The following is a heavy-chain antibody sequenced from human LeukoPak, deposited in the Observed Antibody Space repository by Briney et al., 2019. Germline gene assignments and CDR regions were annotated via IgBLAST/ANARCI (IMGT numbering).Heavy chain of an antibody. CDR3: AKFPSYDSSGHDGFDV. Sequence: GGSLRLSCAASGFIFKSYAMSWVRQAPGKGLEWVSATSGSGGSKFYADSVKGRFTISRDNSKNTLYLQMNSLRDEDTAIYYCAKFPSYDSSGHDGFDVWGQGTRVTVSS. CDR1: GFIFKSYA. J-gene: IGHJ3*01. V-gene: IGHV3-23*01. D-gene: IGHD3-22*01. CDR2: TSGSGGSK.